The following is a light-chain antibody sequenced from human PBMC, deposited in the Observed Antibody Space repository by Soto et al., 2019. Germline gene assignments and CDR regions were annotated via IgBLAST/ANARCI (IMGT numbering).Light chain of an antibody. CDR2: EVS. CDR3: CSYTGSSSSYA. CDR1: SSDVGGYDY. Sequence: SVLTHPASVSGSPGQSITIYCTGTSSDVGGYDYVSWYQQHPGKAPKLMIYEVSNRPSGLSDRFSGSKSGNTASLTISGLQAEDEADYFCCSYTGSSSSYAFGTGTKVTVL. V-gene: IGLV2-14*01. J-gene: IGLJ1*01.